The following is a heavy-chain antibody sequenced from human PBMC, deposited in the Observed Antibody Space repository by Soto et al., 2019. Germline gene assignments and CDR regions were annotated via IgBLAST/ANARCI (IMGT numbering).Heavy chain of an antibody. D-gene: IGHD4-17*01. CDR1: GVSITSGAYY. Sequence: TSETPSLTCTLSGVSITSGAYYWTWVRQHPGKGLEWIGYIYYNGNTYFSPSLKSRLTISIDTSKNQFSLKLSSVTAADTAMYYCARARLRAVYAFDFWGQGTMVT. J-gene: IGHJ3*01. CDR2: IYYNGNT. V-gene: IGHV4-31*03. CDR3: ARARLRAVYAFDF.